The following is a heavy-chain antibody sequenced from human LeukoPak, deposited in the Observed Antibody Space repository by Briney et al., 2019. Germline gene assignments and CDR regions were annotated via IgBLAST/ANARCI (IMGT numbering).Heavy chain of an antibody. J-gene: IGHJ4*02. CDR2: IIPILGIA. D-gene: IGHD3-22*01. CDR1: GGTFSSYA. V-gene: IGHV1-69*04. Sequence: SVKVSCKASGGTFSSYAISWVRQAPGQGLEWMGRIIPILGIANYAQKFQGRVTITADKSTSTAYMELSSLRSEDTAVYYCARAYYYDSSGYLGRAFDYWGQGTLVTVSS. CDR3: ARAYYYDSSGYLGRAFDY.